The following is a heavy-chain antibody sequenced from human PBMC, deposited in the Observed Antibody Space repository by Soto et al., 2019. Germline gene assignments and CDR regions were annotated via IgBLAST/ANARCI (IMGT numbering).Heavy chain of an antibody. CDR3: TRIEYYDILTGYRYPDY. D-gene: IGHD3-9*01. CDR1: GFTFSGSA. Sequence: EVQLVESGGGLVQPGGSLKLSCAASGFTFSGSAMPWVRQASGKGLEWVGRIRSKANSYATAYAASVKGRFTISRDDSKNTAYLQMNSLKTEDTAVYYCTRIEYYDILTGYRYPDYWGQGTLVTVSS. J-gene: IGHJ4*02. V-gene: IGHV3-73*01. CDR2: IRSKANSYAT.